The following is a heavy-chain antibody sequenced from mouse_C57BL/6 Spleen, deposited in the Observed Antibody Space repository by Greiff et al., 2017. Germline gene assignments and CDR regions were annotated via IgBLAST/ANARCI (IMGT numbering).Heavy chain of an antibody. CDR1: GYTFTDYY. J-gene: IGHJ2*01. CDR2: INPNNGGT. D-gene: IGHD1-1*01. Sequence: EVQLQQSGPALVKPGASVNISCKASGYTFTDYYLNWVKPSHGKSLEWIGDINPNNGGTSYNQKFKGKATSSVDKSYSTAYMELRRLTSEDSAVYYCARWGYGSSYAFGYWGQGTTLTVSS. CDR3: ARWGYGSSYAFGY. V-gene: IGHV1-26*01.